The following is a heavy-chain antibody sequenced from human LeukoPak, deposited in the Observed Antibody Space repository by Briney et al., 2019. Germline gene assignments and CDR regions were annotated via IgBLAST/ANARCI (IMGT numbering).Heavy chain of an antibody. J-gene: IGHJ6*02. CDR3: ARTVSPFRRYFDWLLHKAYYNYYGMDV. CDR2: MNPNSGNT. V-gene: IGHV1-8*01. D-gene: IGHD3-9*01. Sequence: ASVKVSCKASGYTFTSYDINWVRQATGQGLEWMGWMNPNSGNTGYAQKFQGRVTMTRNTSISTAYMELSSLRSEDTAVYYCARTVSPFRRYFDWLLHKAYYNYYGMDVWGQGTTVTVSS. CDR1: GYTFTSYD.